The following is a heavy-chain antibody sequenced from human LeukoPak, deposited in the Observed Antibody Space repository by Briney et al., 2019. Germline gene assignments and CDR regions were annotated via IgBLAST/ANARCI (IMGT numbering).Heavy chain of an antibody. CDR3: AKLETGTYPYHDY. CDR2: ISYGGNNK. J-gene: IGHJ4*02. V-gene: IGHV3-30*18. CDR1: GFTFSAYS. D-gene: IGHD3-10*01. Sequence: GGSLRLSCAASGFTFSAYSMHWVRQAPGKGLEWVAIISYGGNNKYYADSVKGRFTISRDNSKNTLYLQMNSLRTEDTAIYYCAKLETGTYPYHDYWGQGTLVTVSS.